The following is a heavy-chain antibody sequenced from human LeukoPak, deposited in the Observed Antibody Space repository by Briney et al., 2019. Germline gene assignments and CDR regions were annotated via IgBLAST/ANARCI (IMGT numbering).Heavy chain of an antibody. J-gene: IGHJ5*02. Sequence: GSLRLSCAAAGFTFRSYGMHWVRPAPGKGLGWGAFIRYDGDNKYYADVEGRFIISRDDSKNTLYLQMNSLRVEDTAVYYCARASGPYYYGEGRYYAQWFDPWGQGTLVAVSS. CDR1: GFTFRSYG. D-gene: IGHD3-10*01. CDR3: ARASGPYYYGEGRYYAQWFDP. V-gene: IGHV3-30*02. CDR2: IRYDGDNK.